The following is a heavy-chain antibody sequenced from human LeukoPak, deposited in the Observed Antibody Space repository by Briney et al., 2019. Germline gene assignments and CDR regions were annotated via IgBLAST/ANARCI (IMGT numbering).Heavy chain of an antibody. CDR1: GFTFSSYW. CDR2: IKQDGSEK. Sequence: GGSLRLSCAASGFTFSSYWMSWVRQAPGKGLEWVANIKQDGSEKYYVDSVKGRFTISRDNAKNSLYLQMNSLRAEDTAVYYCARDLMGAAHYFQHWGQGALVTVSS. CDR3: ARDLMGAAHYFQH. D-gene: IGHD2-15*01. J-gene: IGHJ1*01. V-gene: IGHV3-7*01.